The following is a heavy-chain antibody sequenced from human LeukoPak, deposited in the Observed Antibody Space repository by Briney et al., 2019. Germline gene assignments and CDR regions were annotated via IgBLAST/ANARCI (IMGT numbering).Heavy chain of an antibody. CDR2: IYYSGST. CDR1: GGSISNYY. J-gene: IGHJ5*02. Sequence: PSETLSLTCTVSGGSISNYYWTWIRQPPGKGLEWIGYIYYSGSTNYNPSVKSRVSMSVDTSNNQFYLKLRSVTAADTAVYYCARGGSGSYYPMGWFDPWGQGTLVTVSS. CDR3: ARGGSGSYYPMGWFDP. V-gene: IGHV4-59*12. D-gene: IGHD3-10*01.